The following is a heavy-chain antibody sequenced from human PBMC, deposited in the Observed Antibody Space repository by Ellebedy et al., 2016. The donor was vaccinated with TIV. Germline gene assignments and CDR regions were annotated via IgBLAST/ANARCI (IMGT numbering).Heavy chain of an antibody. CDR3: AKDRTSGDGYWVFDS. Sequence: PGGSLRLSCVGSGLSFSTYATARVRQTPGKGLEWVSGIVGSGAEKYADSVKGRFTISRDNSKRTVDLQMRSVRAEDTAVYFCAKDRTSGDGYWVFDSWGQGTMVSVSS. J-gene: IGHJ4*02. CDR1: GLSFSTYA. V-gene: IGHV3-23*01. D-gene: IGHD2-21*02. CDR2: IVGSGA.